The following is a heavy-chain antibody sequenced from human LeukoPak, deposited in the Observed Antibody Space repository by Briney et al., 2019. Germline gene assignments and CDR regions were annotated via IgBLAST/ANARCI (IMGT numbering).Heavy chain of an antibody. Sequence: GGSLRLSCAVSGFTFSTYEMNWVRQAPGKGLEWVSSISGSAGGTYYADSVKGRFTISRDNSKNTLYLQMHSLRAEDTAVYYCAKNWVASSWFNWFDPWGQGTLVTVSS. D-gene: IGHD6-13*01. J-gene: IGHJ5*02. V-gene: IGHV3-23*01. CDR3: AKNWVASSWFNWFDP. CDR1: GFTFSTYE. CDR2: ISGSAGGT.